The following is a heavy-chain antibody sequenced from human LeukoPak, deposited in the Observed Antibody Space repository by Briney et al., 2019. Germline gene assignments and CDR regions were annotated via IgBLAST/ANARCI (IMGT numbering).Heavy chain of an antibody. Sequence: PGGSLRLSCAASGFTFSSYAMHWVRQAPGKGLEWVGVISYDGSNKYYADSVKGRFTISRDNSKNTLYLQMNSLRAEDTAVYYCARDSPADYWGQGTLVTVSS. J-gene: IGHJ4*02. V-gene: IGHV3-30*01. CDR1: GFTFSSYA. CDR3: ARDSPADY. CDR2: ISYDGSNK.